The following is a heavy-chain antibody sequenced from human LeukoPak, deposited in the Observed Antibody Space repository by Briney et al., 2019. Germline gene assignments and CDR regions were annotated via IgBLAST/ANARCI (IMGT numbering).Heavy chain of an antibody. CDR1: GFTFSTYA. D-gene: IGHD3-3*02. V-gene: IGHV3-30*03. CDR3: ARVNTIFGVDIVSLGAEFEF. Sequence: GGSLRLSCAASGFTFSTYAMHWVRQAPGKGLECVSVISYDGTKKDYPDSVKGRFTISRDNSNDTLYLQMNSLRPEDTARYYCARVNTIFGVDIVSLGAEFEFWGQGTLVTVSS. CDR2: ISYDGTKK. J-gene: IGHJ4*02.